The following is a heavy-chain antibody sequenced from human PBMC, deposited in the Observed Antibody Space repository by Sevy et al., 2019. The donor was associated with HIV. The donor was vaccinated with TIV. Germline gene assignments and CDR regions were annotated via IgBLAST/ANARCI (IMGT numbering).Heavy chain of an antibody. J-gene: IGHJ6*02. CDR3: ARYYYDSSVYYDYNGMDV. CDR2: MNSNSGNT. D-gene: IGHD3-22*01. V-gene: IGHV1-8*01. CDR1: GYTFTSYD. Sequence: ASVKVSCKASGYTFTSYDINWVRQATGQGLEWMGWMNSNSGNTGYAQKFQGRVTMTRNTSRSTAYMELSSLRSEDTAVYYCARYYYDSSVYYDYNGMDVWGQGTTVTVSS.